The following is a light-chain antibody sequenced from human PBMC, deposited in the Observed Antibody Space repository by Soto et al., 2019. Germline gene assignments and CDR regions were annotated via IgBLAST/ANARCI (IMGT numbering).Light chain of an antibody. V-gene: IGKV1-33*01. CDR2: DAS. CDR3: QQYDNPPL. CDR1: QDISNY. Sequence: DIQMTQSPSSLSASVGDRVTITCQASQDISNYLNWYQQKPGKAPKLLTYDASNLETGVPSRFSGSGSGTDFTFTISSLQPEDIATYYCQQYDNPPLFGPGTKVDIK. J-gene: IGKJ3*01.